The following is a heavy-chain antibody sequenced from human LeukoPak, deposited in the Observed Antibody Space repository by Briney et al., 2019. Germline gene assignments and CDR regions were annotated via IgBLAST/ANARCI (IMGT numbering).Heavy chain of an antibody. CDR1: GFTFSSYS. Sequence: PGGSLRLSCAASGFTFSSYSMNWVRQAPGKGLEWVSYISSSSSTIYYADSVKGRFTISRDNAKNSLYLQMNSLRAEDTAVYYCASDVITIFGVVPDWGQGTLVTVSP. V-gene: IGHV3-48*01. CDR2: ISSSSSTI. CDR3: ASDVITIFGVVPD. D-gene: IGHD3-3*01. J-gene: IGHJ4*02.